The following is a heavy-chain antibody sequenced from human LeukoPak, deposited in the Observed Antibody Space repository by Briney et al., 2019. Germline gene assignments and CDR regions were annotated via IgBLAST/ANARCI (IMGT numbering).Heavy chain of an antibody. D-gene: IGHD3-16*01. CDR3: ARDRTITFGGVILY. CDR2: INPNSGST. V-gene: IGHV1-2*02. J-gene: IGHJ4*02. CDR1: GYTFTGYY. Sequence: ASVKVSCKASGYTFTGYYMHWVRQAPGQGLEWMGWINPNSGSTNYAQRFQGRVTMTRDTSISTAYMELSRLRSNDTAVYYCARDRTITFGGVILYWGQGTLVTVSS.